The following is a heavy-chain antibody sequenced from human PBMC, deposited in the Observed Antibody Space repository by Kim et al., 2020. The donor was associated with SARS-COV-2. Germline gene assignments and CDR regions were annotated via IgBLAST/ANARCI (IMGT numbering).Heavy chain of an antibody. CDR2: IHYTGTT. V-gene: IGHV4-59*03. Sequence: SETLSLTCSVASASFSENYWSWIRQSPGRGLEWIGYIHYTGTTNYNPSLKSRVAISVDSSKNQFSLNLNSMTTADTAVYYCVAKRSDSCGCIDSWGQGTL. CDR3: VAKRSDSCGCIDS. CDR1: SASFSENY. D-gene: IGHD3-22*01. J-gene: IGHJ4*02.